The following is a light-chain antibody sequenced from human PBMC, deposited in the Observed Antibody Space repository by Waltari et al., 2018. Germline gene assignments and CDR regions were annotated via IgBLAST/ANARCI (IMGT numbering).Light chain of an antibody. CDR3: QQRFSWPPIT. V-gene: IGKV3-11*01. Sequence: ETVLTQSPATLSLSPGESATLSCRASQSVRNFLAWYQQKPGQAPRLLIYDTSNRATAIPARFSGSGSGTDFTLTIGSLEPEDFAIYYCQQRFSWPPITFGQGTRLEIK. J-gene: IGKJ5*01. CDR2: DTS. CDR1: QSVRNF.